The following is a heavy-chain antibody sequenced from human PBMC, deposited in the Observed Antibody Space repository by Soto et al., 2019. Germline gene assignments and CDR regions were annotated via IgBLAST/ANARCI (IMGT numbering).Heavy chain of an antibody. CDR2: IYYSGST. J-gene: IGHJ3*02. D-gene: IGHD3-22*01. CDR1: GGSISSGGYY. CDR3: ARVSGHDSSGYLSAFDI. V-gene: IGHV4-31*03. Sequence: SETLSLTCTVSGGSISSGGYYWSWIRQHPGKGLEWIGYIYYSGSTYYNPSLKSRVTLSVDTSKNQFSLKLSSVTAADAAVYYCARVSGHDSSGYLSAFDISGQAAMVTLSS.